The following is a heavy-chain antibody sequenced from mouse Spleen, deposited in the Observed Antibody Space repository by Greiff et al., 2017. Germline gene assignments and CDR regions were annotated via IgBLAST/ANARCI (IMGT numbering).Heavy chain of an antibody. CDR3: ARDAGITTDYYAMDY. CDR1: GFTFSDFY. J-gene: IGHJ4*01. D-gene: IGHD2-4*01. CDR2: SRNKANDYTT. Sequence: EVKLVESGGGLVQSGRSLRLSCATSGFTFSDFYMEWVRQAPGKGLEWIAASRNKANDYTTEYSASVKGRFIVSRDTSQSILYLQMNALRAEDTAIYYCARDAGITTDYYAMDYWGQGTSVTVSS. V-gene: IGHV7-1*01.